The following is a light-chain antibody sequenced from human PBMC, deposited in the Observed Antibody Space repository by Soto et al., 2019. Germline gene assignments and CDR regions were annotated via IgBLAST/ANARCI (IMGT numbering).Light chain of an antibody. V-gene: IGLV2-23*03. CDR3: CSYAGISTFVV. J-gene: IGLJ2*01. Sequence: QSALTQPASVSGSPGQSITISCTGTSSDVGTYNLVSWYQQHPGKAPKLMIYEGSKRPSGVSNRLSGSKSGNTASLTISGLQAEDEADYYCCSYAGISTFVVFGGGTQLTVL. CDR1: SSDVGTYNL. CDR2: EGS.